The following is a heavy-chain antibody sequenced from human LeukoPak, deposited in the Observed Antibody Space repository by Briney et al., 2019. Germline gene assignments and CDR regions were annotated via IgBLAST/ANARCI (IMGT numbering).Heavy chain of an antibody. J-gene: IGHJ4*02. CDR1: GGSISSYY. Sequence: SETLSLTCTVSGGSISSYYWSWIRQPPGKGLEWIGYIHYSGSTNYNPSLKSRDTISVDTSKTQFSLKLSSVTAADTAVYYCARHDYGATRDYWGQGTLVTVSS. V-gene: IGHV4-59*01. CDR2: IHYSGST. D-gene: IGHD4-17*01. CDR3: ARHDYGATRDY.